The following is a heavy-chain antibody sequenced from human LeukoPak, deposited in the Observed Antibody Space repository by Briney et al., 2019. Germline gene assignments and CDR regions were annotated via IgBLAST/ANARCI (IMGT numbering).Heavy chain of an antibody. CDR2: IYYSGST. Sequence: SETLSLTCTVSGGSISSYCWSWIRQPPGKGLEWIGYIYYSGSTNYNPSLKSRVTISVDTSKNRFSLKLSSVTAADTAVYYCASSYDYVWGSFDYWGQGTLVTVSS. V-gene: IGHV4-59*01. CDR1: GGSISSYC. D-gene: IGHD3-16*01. CDR3: ASSYDYVWGSFDY. J-gene: IGHJ4*02.